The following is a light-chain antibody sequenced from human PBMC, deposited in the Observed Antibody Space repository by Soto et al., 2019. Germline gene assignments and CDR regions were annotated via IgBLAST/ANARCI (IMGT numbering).Light chain of an antibody. Sequence: DIQMTQSPSTLSVSVGDRVTITCRASQSISSWLAWYQQKPGKAPNLLIYYASSLGSGVPARFSGSGSGTEFTLTISSLQPDDFATYYCQQYNSYSPVTFGGGTKVEIK. CDR1: QSISSW. J-gene: IGKJ4*01. CDR3: QQYNSYSPVT. V-gene: IGKV1-5*03. CDR2: YAS.